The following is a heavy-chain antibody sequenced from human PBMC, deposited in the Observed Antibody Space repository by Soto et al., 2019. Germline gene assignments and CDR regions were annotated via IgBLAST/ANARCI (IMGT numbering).Heavy chain of an antibody. CDR1: GGSISSSSYY. D-gene: IGHD2-2*02. CDR3: ARHIPLRDQSLYYYYYYGMDV. V-gene: IGHV4-39*01. J-gene: IGHJ6*02. CDR2: IYYSGST. Sequence: QLQLQESGPGLVKPSETLSLTCTVSGGSISSSSYYWGWIRQPPGKGLEWIGSIYYSGSTYYNPSLKSRVTISVDTSKNQFSLKLSSVTAAATAVDYCARHIPLRDQSLYYYYYYGMDVWGQGTTVTVSS.